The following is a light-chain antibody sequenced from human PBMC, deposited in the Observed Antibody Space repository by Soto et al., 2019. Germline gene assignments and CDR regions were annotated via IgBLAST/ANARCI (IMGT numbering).Light chain of an antibody. CDR3: QQRSNWPEYT. CDR2: DAS. J-gene: IGKJ2*01. V-gene: IGKV3-11*01. CDR1: QSVSSY. Sequence: EIVLTQSPATLSLSPGERATLSCRASQSVSSYLAWYQQKPGQAPRLLIYDASNRATGIPARFSGSGSGTDCTLTISSLEPEDFAVYYCQQRSNWPEYTFGQGTKLEIK.